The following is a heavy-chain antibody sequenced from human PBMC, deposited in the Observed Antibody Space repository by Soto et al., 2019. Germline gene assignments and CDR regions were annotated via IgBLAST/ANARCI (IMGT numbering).Heavy chain of an antibody. Sequence: QVQLVQSGAELKKPGASVKVSCKTSGYTFTDYDINWVRLAPGLGLEWLGWMNTNSGTRGHAQKFQGRINMTRDASINTAYLELSGLTSEDTAIYFCARDEGEDYGDFFRIWGQGTMVAVSS. CDR2: MNTNSGTR. J-gene: IGHJ4*02. CDR1: GYTFTDYD. V-gene: IGHV1-8*02. CDR3: ARDEGEDYGDFFRI. D-gene: IGHD4-17*01.